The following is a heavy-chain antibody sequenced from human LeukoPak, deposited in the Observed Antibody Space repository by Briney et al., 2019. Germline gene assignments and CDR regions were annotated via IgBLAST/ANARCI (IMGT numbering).Heavy chain of an antibody. D-gene: IGHD1-26*01. J-gene: IGHJ4*02. V-gene: IGHV3-74*01. CDR3: AREGSGGIDY. CDR2: INSDGSST. CDR1: RFTFSSYW. Sequence: GGSLRLSCAASRFTFSSYWMHWVRQAPGKGLMWVSRINSDGSSTTYADSVKGRFTISRDNAKNTLFLQMDSLRAEDTAVYYCAREGSGGIDYWGQGTLVTVSS.